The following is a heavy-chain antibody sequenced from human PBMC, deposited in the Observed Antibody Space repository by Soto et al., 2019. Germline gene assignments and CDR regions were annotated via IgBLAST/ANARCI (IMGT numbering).Heavy chain of an antibody. CDR1: GFTFSSYE. CDR3: ARDIDYYDSSGYQDQ. CDR2: ISSRGTTI. D-gene: IGHD3-22*01. V-gene: IGHV3-48*03. J-gene: IGHJ4*02. Sequence: HPGGSLRLSCAASGFTFSSYEMNWVRRAPGKGLEWVSYISSRGTTIHYADSVKGRFTISRDNAKNSLYLQMNSLRAEDTAVYYCARDIDYYDSSGYQDQWGQGTQVTVSS.